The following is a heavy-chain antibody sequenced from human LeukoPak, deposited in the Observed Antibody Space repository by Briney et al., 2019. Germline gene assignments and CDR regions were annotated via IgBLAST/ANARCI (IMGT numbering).Heavy chain of an antibody. D-gene: IGHD2-21*02. V-gene: IGHV3-11*04. CDR2: ISSSGSTI. Sequence: LSLTCAVYGGSFSGYYWSWIRQAPGKGLEWVSYISSSGSTIYYADSVKGRFTISRDNAKNSLYLQMNSLRAEDTAVYYCARELAYCGGDCYSGVFDPWGQGTLVTVSS. CDR3: ARELAYCGGDCYSGVFDP. J-gene: IGHJ5*02. CDR1: GGSFSGYY.